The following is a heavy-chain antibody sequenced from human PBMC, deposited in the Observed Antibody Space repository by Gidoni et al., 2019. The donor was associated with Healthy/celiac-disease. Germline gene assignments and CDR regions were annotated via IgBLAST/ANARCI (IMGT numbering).Heavy chain of an antibody. V-gene: IGHV3-23*01. CDR2: ISGSGGST. CDR1: VFTFSRYA. J-gene: IGHJ4*02. Sequence: EVQLLESGGGLVQPGGSLRLSCAASVFTFSRYAMSWVRQAPGKGLEWVSAISGSGGSTYYADSVKGRFTISRDNSKNTLYLQMNSLRAEDTAVYYCAKDSQTLDSSSWYTFDYWGQGTLVTVSS. CDR3: AKDSQTLDSSSWYTFDY. D-gene: IGHD6-13*01.